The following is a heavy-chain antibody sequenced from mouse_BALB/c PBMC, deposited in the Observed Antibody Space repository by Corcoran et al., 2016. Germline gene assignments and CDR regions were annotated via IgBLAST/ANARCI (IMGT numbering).Heavy chain of an antibody. V-gene: IGHV9-1*02. J-gene: IGHJ4*01. Sequence: QIQLVQSGPELKKPGETVKISCKASGYTFTNYGMNWVKQAPGKGLKWMGWINTYTGEPTYADDFKGRFAFSLETSASTAYLQINNLKNEDMATYFCARNLPYYAMDYWGQGTSVTVSS. CDR3: ARNLPYYAMDY. CDR2: INTYTGEP. CDR1: GYTFTNYG. D-gene: IGHD2-1*01.